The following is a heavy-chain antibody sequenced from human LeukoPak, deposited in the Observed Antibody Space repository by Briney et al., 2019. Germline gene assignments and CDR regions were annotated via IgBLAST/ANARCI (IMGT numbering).Heavy chain of an antibody. CDR1: GGSISPYY. J-gene: IGHJ3*02. V-gene: IGHV4-59*01. D-gene: IGHD3-10*01. Sequence: SETLSLTCIVSGGSISPYYWTWIRQPPGKGLEWIGYIYHSDNTNYNPSLKSRVTISVDTSKNQLSLKLNSVTPADTAVYYCARVVTMVREITSDTFDIWGQGTMVTVSS. CDR3: ARVVTMVREITSDTFDI. CDR2: IYHSDNT.